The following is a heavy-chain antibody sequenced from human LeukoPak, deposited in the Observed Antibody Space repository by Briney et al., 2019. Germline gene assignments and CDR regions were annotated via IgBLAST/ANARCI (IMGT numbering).Heavy chain of an antibody. CDR2: ISASGGTT. Sequence: GGSLRLSCAASGFTFSDYYMSWIRQAPGKGLEWVSTISASGGTTYYADSVKGRFTISRDNSKNTLYLQMNSLRAEDTAIYYCAKDISEFGGVIVDYWGQGTLVTVSS. V-gene: IGHV3-23*01. D-gene: IGHD3-16*02. CDR3: AKDISEFGGVIVDY. CDR1: GFTFSDYY. J-gene: IGHJ4*02.